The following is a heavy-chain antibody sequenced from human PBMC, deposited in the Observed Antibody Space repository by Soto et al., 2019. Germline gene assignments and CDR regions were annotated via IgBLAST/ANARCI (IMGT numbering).Heavy chain of an antibody. CDR1: GFTFSSYG. V-gene: IGHV3-33*01. CDR2: IWYDGSNK. Sequence: QVQLVESGGGVVQPGRSMRLSCAASGFTFSSYGMHWVRQAPGKGLEWVAVIWYDGSNKYYADSVKGRFTISRDNSKNTLYLQMNSLRAEDTAVYYCASGIAAAGTPAYYYYGMGVWGQGTTVTVSS. J-gene: IGHJ6*02. D-gene: IGHD6-13*01. CDR3: ASGIAAAGTPAYYYYGMGV.